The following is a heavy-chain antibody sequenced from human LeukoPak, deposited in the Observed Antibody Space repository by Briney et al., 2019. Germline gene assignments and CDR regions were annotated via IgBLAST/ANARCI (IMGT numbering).Heavy chain of an antibody. J-gene: IGHJ3*02. V-gene: IGHV3-23*01. D-gene: IGHD2-21*02. Sequence: PGGSLRLSCAASGFTFNSYAMSWVRQAPGKGLEWVSGISGSGGNTYYADSVKGRFTISRDNSKNTLYLQMNSLTAEDTAVYYCAKDSRYWKVVTPVLDAFDIWGQGTMVTVSS. CDR1: GFTFNSYA. CDR3: AKDSRYWKVVTPVLDAFDI. CDR2: ISGSGGNT.